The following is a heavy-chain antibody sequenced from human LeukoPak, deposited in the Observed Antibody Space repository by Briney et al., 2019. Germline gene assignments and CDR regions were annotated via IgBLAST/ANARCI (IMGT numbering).Heavy chain of an antibody. CDR2: ISGSSSYI. CDR3: TRDLHTDYYYYMDF. V-gene: IGHV3-21*01. CDR1: GFTFSSYS. J-gene: IGHJ6*03. Sequence: GGSLRLSSAASGFTFSSYSVNWVRPAPGKGLEWVSYISGSSSYIYYADSVRGRFTISRYTAKNSMYLQMNSLRAEDTAVYDSTRDLHTDYYYYMDFWVKGTTVTVSS.